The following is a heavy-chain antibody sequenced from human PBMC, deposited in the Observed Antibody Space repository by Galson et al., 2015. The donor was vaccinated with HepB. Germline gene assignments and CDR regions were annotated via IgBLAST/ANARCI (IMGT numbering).Heavy chain of an antibody. Sequence: SLRLSCAASGFIFSSYDMTWVRQAPGKGLEWVSSISGSADPIYYAHSVKGRFTISRDNAKNSLYMQMNSLRAEDTAVYYCARERSGTYGAFDLWGQGTMVTVSS. V-gene: IGHV3-48*03. J-gene: IGHJ3*01. CDR1: GFIFSSYD. CDR2: ISGSADPI. CDR3: ARERSGTYGAFDL. D-gene: IGHD1-26*01.